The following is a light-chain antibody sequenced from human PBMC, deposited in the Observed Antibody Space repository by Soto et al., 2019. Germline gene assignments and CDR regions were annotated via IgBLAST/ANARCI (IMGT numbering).Light chain of an antibody. J-gene: IGLJ1*01. CDR1: SSDVNDYKF. CDR3: CSYAGTYSYV. CDR2: DVS. Sequence: QSALAQPRSVSGSPGQSVTISCTGTSSDVNDYKFVSWYQQHPGKAPKLMIFDVSERPSGVPDRFSASKSGNTASLSISGLQAEDEADYYCCSYAGTYSYVFGSGTKV. V-gene: IGLV2-11*01.